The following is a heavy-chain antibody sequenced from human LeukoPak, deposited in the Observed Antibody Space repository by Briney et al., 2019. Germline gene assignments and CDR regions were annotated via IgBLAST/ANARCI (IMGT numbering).Heavy chain of an antibody. J-gene: IGHJ5*02. CDR2: IYTSGST. D-gene: IGHD6-13*01. V-gene: IGHV4-61*02. CDR1: GGSISSSSYY. Sequence: SETLSLTCTVSGGSISSSSYYWGWIRQPAGKGLEWIGRIYTSGSTNYNPSLKSRVTMSVDTSKNQFSLKLSSVTAADTAVYYCATSGYSSSWYWFDPWGQGTLVTVSS. CDR3: ATSGYSSSWYWFDP.